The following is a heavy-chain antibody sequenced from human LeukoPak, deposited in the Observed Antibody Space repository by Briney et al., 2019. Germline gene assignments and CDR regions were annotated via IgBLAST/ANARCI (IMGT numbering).Heavy chain of an antibody. CDR1: GFTFSSYA. Sequence: GGCLRLSCAASGFTFSSYAMHWVRQAPGKGLEWVAVISYDGSNKYYADSVKGRFTISRDNSKNTLYLQMNSMRAEDTAVYYCARDLGPQVATIRPFNGYYYGMDVWGQGTTVTVSS. J-gene: IGHJ6*02. V-gene: IGHV3-30-3*01. CDR3: ARDLGPQVATIRPFNGYYYGMDV. D-gene: IGHD5-12*01. CDR2: ISYDGSNK.